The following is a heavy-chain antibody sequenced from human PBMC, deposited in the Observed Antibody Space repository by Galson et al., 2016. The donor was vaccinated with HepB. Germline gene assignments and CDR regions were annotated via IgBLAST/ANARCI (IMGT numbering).Heavy chain of an antibody. CDR2: TTWDGEKT. CDR1: GFIFDDYT. D-gene: IGHD5-18*01. CDR3: VLGGPAMLTSPYSSYKDV. J-gene: IGHJ6*03. V-gene: IGHV3-43*01. Sequence: SLRLSCAASGFIFDDYTMHWVRQAPGKGLEWVSVTTWDGEKTNYADSVKGRFTISRDNTKNSLYLQMNSLRSEDTALYYCVLGGPAMLTSPYSSYKDVWGKGTTVTVSS.